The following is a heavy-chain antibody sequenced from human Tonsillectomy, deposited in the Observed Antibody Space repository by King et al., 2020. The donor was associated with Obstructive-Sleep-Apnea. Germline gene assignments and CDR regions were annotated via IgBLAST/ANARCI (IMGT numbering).Heavy chain of an antibody. CDR2: IRSTAYGGTS. CDR3: SRSPHYYGVDV. Sequence: VQLVESGGGLVQPGRSLRLSCTASGFTFGDFAMNWFRQAPGKGLEWIGFIRSTAYGGTSEYAASVKGRFTISRDDSKSIACLQMNSLKTEDTAVYYGSRSPHYYGVDVWGQGTTVTVSS. J-gene: IGHJ6*02. V-gene: IGHV3-49*03. CDR1: GFTFGDFA.